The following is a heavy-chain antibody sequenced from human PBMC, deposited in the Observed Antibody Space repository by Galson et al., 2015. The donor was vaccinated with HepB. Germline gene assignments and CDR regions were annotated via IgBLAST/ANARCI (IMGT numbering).Heavy chain of an antibody. D-gene: IGHD6-19*01. J-gene: IGHJ6*02. CDR2: IWSDGNTK. CDR1: GFTLDPYG. CDR3: AKDIAVAGTNTFYYYGLDV. V-gene: IGHV3-33*06. Sequence: SLRLSCAASGFTLDPYGMHWVRQAPGKGLEWVAVIWSDGNTKYYADSVKGRFTISRDIFKNTLFLQMNSLRVEDTAIYYCAKDIAVAGTNTFYYYGLDVWGQGTTVTVSS.